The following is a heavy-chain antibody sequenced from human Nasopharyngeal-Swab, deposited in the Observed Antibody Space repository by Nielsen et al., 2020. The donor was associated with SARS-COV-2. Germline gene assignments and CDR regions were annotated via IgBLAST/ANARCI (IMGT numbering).Heavy chain of an antibody. CDR3: AKDAKHPLPGYYYYMDV. Sequence: GESLKISCAASGFTFDDYAMHWVRQAPGKGLEWVSLISWDGGSTYYADPVKGRFTISRDNSKNSLYLQMNSLRAEDTALYYCAKDAKHPLPGYYYYMDVWGKGTTVTVSS. CDR2: ISWDGGST. CDR1: GFTFDDYA. D-gene: IGHD2-15*01. J-gene: IGHJ6*03. V-gene: IGHV3-43D*04.